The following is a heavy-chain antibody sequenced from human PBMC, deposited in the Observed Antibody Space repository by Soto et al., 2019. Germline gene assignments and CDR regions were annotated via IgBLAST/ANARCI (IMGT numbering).Heavy chain of an antibody. CDR1: GYTFTSYD. J-gene: IGHJ6*02. V-gene: IGHV1-8*01. CDR3: ARGRMTTVTRTYYYGMDV. Sequence: QVQLVQSGAEVKKPGASVKVSCKASGYTFTSYDSNWVRQATGQGLEWMGWMNPNSGNTGYAQKFQGRVTMTRNTSISTAYMELSSLRSEDTAVYYCARGRMTTVTRTYYYGMDVWGQGTTVTVSS. D-gene: IGHD4-17*01. CDR2: MNPNSGNT.